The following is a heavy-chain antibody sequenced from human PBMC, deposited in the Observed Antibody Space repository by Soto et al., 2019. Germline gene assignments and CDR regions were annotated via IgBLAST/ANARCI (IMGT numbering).Heavy chain of an antibody. CDR1: GYTFTSYD. CDR3: ARDIGEAAGFLNRD. J-gene: IGHJ4*02. V-gene: IGHV1-8*01. CDR2: MNPNSGNT. D-gene: IGHD6-13*01. Sequence: ASVKVSCKASGYTFTSYDINWVRQATGQGLEWMGWMNPNSGNTGYAQKFQGRVTMTTNASTSIAYMELSSLRSEDTAVYYCARDIGEAAGFLNRDWGQGSLVTVSS.